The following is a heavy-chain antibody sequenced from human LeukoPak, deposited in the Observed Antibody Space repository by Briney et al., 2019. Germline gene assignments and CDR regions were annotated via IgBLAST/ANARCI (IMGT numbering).Heavy chain of an antibody. CDR1: GFTFSSYG. CDR2: IWYDGSNK. Sequence: GRSLRLSCAASGFTFSSYGMHWVRQAPGKGLEWVAVIWYDGSNKYYADSVKGRFTISRDNSKNTLYLQMNSLRAEDTAVYYCAKASEVGREYYDSSGYYYTFDYWGQGTLVTVSS. J-gene: IGHJ4*02. CDR3: AKASEVGREYYDSSGYYYTFDY. V-gene: IGHV3-33*06. D-gene: IGHD3-22*01.